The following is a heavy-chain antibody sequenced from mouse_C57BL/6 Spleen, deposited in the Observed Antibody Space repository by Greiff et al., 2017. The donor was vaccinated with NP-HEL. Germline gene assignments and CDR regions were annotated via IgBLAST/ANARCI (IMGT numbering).Heavy chain of an antibody. Sequence: EVQGVESGGGLVKPGGSLKLSCAASGFTFSSYTMSWVRQTPEKRLEWVATISGGGGNTYYPDSVKGRFTISRDNAKNTLYLQMSSLRSEDTALYYCARQGGSSSFAYWGQGTLVTVSA. D-gene: IGHD1-1*01. CDR1: GFTFSSYT. CDR2: ISGGGGNT. CDR3: ARQGGSSSFAY. V-gene: IGHV5-9*01. J-gene: IGHJ3*01.